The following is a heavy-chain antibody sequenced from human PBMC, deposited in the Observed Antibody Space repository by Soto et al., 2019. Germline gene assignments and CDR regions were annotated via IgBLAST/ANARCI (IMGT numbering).Heavy chain of an antibody. CDR2: IKSKTDGGTT. J-gene: IGHJ4*02. CDR1: GFTFSNAW. V-gene: IGHV3-15*01. CDR3: TTVVGYCSGGSCYRNF. D-gene: IGHD2-15*01. Sequence: LRLSCAASGFTFSNAWMSWVRQAPGKGLEWVGRIKSKTDGGTTDYAAPVKGRFTISRDDSKNTLYLQMNSLKTEDTAVYYCTTVVGYCSGGSCYRNFWGQGTLVTVSS.